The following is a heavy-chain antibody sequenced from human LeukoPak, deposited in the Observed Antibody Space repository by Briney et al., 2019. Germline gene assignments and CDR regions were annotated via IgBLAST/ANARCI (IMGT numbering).Heavy chain of an antibody. CDR2: IYFSGGT. J-gene: IGHJ4*02. Sequence: SETLSLTCTVSGDSISSSNCYWGWIRQPPGKGLEWIGSIYFSGGTYYNASLKSRVTISVDTSKNQFSLKLSSVTAADTAVYYCARPLIDDYDSSGYWDYWGQGTLVTVSS. D-gene: IGHD3-22*01. CDR1: GDSISSSNCY. CDR3: ARPLIDDYDSSGYWDY. V-gene: IGHV4-39*01.